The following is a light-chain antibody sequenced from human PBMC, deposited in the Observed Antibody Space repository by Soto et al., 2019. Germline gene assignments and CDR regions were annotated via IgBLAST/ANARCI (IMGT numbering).Light chain of an antibody. CDR1: QSVLYSSNNKNY. CDR3: QQYNSYSWT. CDR2: WAS. V-gene: IGKV4-1*01. Sequence: DIVMTQSPDSLAVSLGERATINCKSSQSVLYSSNNKNYLAWYQQKPGQPPKLLIYWASTRESRVPDRSSGSRSGTEFTLTISSLQPDDFATYYCQQYNSYSWTFGQGTKVDIK. J-gene: IGKJ1*01.